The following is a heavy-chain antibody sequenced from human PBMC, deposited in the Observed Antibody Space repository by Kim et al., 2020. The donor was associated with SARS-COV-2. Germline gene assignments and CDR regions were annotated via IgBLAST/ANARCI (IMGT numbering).Heavy chain of an antibody. D-gene: IGHD3-22*01. V-gene: IGHV3-48*03. CDR1: GFTFSSYE. CDR3: ASSRAYDSSGYYLF. CDR2: ISSSGSTI. Sequence: GGSLRLSCAASGFTFSSYEMNWVRQAPGKGLEWVSYISSSGSTIYYADSVKGRFTISRDNAKNSLYLQMNSLRAEDTAVYYCASSRAYDSSGYYLFWGQGTLVTVSS. J-gene: IGHJ4*02.